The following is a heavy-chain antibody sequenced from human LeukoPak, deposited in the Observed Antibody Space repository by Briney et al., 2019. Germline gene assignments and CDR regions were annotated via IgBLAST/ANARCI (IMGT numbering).Heavy chain of an antibody. CDR2: FDPEDGET. CDR3: ATRFYSGSYEIDY. Sequence: GASVKVSCKVSGYTLTELSMHWVRQAPGKGLEWMGGFDPEDGETIYAQKFQGRVTMTEDTSTDTAYMEQSSLRSEDTAVYYCATRFYSGSYEIDYWGQGTLVTVSS. V-gene: IGHV1-24*01. J-gene: IGHJ4*02. CDR1: GYTLTELS. D-gene: IGHD1-26*01.